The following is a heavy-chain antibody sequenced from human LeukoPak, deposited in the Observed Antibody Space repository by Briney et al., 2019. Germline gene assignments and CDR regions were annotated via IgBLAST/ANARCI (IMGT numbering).Heavy chain of an antibody. CDR3: TTVNLDYGDYAFVDY. Sequence: GGSLRLSCAASGFTFSNAWMSWVRQAPGKGLEWVGRIKSKTDGGTTDYAAPVKGRFTISRDDSKNTLHLQMNSLKTEDTAVYYCTTVNLDYGDYAFVDYWGQGTLVTVSS. V-gene: IGHV3-15*01. CDR1: GFTFSNAW. D-gene: IGHD4-17*01. CDR2: IKSKTDGGTT. J-gene: IGHJ4*02.